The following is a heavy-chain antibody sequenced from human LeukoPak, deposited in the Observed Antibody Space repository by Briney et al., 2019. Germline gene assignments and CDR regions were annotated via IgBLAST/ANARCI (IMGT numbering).Heavy chain of an antibody. D-gene: IGHD2-15*01. Sequence: PGGSLRLSCAASGFTFSSYATHWVRQAPGKGLEWVAVISYDGSNKYYADSVKGRFTISRDNSKNTLYLQMNSLRAEDTAVYYCARDPSLLYYYYYGMDVWGQGTTVTVSS. CDR2: ISYDGSNK. J-gene: IGHJ6*02. CDR3: ARDPSLLYYYYYGMDV. CDR1: GFTFSSYA. V-gene: IGHV3-30-3*01.